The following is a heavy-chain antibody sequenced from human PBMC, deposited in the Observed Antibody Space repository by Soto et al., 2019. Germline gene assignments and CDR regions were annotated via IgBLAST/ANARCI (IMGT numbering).Heavy chain of an antibody. CDR1: GYTFTSYY. D-gene: IGHD1-26*01. V-gene: IGHV1-46*01. J-gene: IGHJ4*02. CDR3: ARGITSGSFPPFDL. Sequence: ASVKVSCKASGYTFTSYYMHWVRQAPGQGLEWMGIIRPSGGSTTYAQNFQGRVTMTTDTSTSTVYLELSSLRSDDTAVYYCARGITSGSFPPFDLWGQGTLVTVSS. CDR2: IRPSGGST.